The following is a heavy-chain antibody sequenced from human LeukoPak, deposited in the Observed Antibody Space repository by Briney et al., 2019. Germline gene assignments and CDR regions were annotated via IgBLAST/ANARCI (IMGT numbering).Heavy chain of an antibody. CDR1: GDSISSGNY. Sequence: SETLSLTCGVSGDSISSGNYWNWVRQPPGKGLEWIGDIYQSGITNYNPSLKSRVTMSVDKSKNEFSLKLDSVTAAHTAVYYCARDPRPRGGWFYFDYWGQGILVTVSS. V-gene: IGHV4-4*02. D-gene: IGHD6-19*01. CDR2: IYQSGIT. CDR3: ARDPRPRGGWFYFDY. J-gene: IGHJ4*02.